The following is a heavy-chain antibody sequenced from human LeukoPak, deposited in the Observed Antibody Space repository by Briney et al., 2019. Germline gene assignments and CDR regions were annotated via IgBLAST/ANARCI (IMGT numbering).Heavy chain of an antibody. CDR1: GFTFTSYA. CDR2: ISGSGGST. Sequence: HSGGSLRLSCAASGFTFTSYAMSWVRQAPGKGLEWVSGISGSGGSTYYADSVKGRFTISRDNSKNTLYLQMNSLRAEDTAVYYCAKDLSVAGGIENFDYWGQGTLVTVPS. J-gene: IGHJ4*02. CDR3: AKDLSVAGGIENFDY. D-gene: IGHD6-19*01. V-gene: IGHV3-23*01.